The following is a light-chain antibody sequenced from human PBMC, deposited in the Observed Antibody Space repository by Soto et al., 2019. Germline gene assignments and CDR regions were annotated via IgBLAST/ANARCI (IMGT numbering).Light chain of an antibody. CDR2: GSS. V-gene: IGKV3D-15*01. Sequence: EIVMTQSPSTLSVSPGERATLSCRASQSVSSNLAWYQQKPGKAPRLLIYGSSTRATGIPARFSGSGSGAVFSLTISSRQSEDFAVYYCQQYNNWSPVGTFGEGTKVEMK. J-gene: IGKJ4*01. CDR1: QSVSSN. CDR3: QQYNNWSPVGT.